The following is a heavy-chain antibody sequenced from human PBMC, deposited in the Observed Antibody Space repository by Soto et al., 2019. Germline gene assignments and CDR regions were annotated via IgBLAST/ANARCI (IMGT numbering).Heavy chain of an antibody. D-gene: IGHD2-15*01. CDR3: VGARLTMAAAAIVVC. Sequence: QVQLQESGPGLVKPSGTLSLTCAVSGGSISTSNWWSWVRQPPGKGLEWIGEVYRPGSTTYNPSLPSPLSISSVFAHNPFSLTLPALTAATTAPCHCVGARLTMAAAAIVVCWGQGTLVTVAS. J-gene: IGHJ4*02. CDR1: GGSISTSNW. CDR2: VYRPGST. V-gene: IGHV4-4*02.